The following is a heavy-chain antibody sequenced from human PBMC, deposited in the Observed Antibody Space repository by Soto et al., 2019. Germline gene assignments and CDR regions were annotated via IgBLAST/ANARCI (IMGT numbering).Heavy chain of an antibody. Sequence: PSETLSLTCTVSGGSISSYYWSWIRQPPGKGLEWIGYIYYSGSTNYNPSLKSRVTISVDTSKNQFSLKLSSVTAADTAVYYCARGSDFLYYYGMDVWGQATTVTVSS. CDR3: ARGSDFLYYYGMDV. CDR2: IYYSGST. CDR1: GGSISSYY. D-gene: IGHD5-12*01. J-gene: IGHJ6*02. V-gene: IGHV4-59*01.